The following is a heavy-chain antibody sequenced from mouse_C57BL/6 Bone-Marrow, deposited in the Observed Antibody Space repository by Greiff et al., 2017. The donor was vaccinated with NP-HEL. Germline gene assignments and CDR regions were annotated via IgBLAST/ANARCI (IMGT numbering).Heavy chain of an antibody. CDR2: IYPRSGNT. V-gene: IGHV1-81*01. J-gene: IGHJ2*01. CDR1: GYTFTSYG. Sequence: QVQLQQSGAELARPGASVKLSCKASGYTFTSYGISWVKQRTGQGLEWIGEIYPRSGNTYYNEKFKGKATLTADKSSSTSYMELNSLTSEDSAVYYCARGEGYYVYFDYWGQGTTLTVSS. CDR3: ARGEGYYVYFDY. D-gene: IGHD2-3*01.